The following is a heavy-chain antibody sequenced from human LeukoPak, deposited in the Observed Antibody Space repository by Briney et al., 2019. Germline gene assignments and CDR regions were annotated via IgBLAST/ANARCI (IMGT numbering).Heavy chain of an antibody. Sequence: ASVKVSCKCSGYSFISYGVNWVRQAPGQGLEWMGWISGYNRNTNYAEKVQGRVTITTDTSTQTVFMELRSLTYDDTAVYFCARSGFSVVPIANYHDGMDVWGQGTTVAVSS. D-gene: IGHD2-2*01. J-gene: IGHJ6*02. CDR2: ISGYNRNT. CDR3: ARSGFSVVPIANYHDGMDV. CDR1: GYSFISYG. V-gene: IGHV1-18*01.